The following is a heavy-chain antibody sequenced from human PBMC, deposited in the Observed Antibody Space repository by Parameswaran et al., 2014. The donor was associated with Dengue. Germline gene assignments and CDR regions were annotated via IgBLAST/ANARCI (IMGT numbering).Heavy chain of an antibody. CDR2: IYHSGST. V-gene: IGHV4-30-2*01. Sequence: LRLSCAVSGGSISSGGYSWSWIRQPPGKGLEWIGYIYHSGSTYYNPSLKSRVTISVDRSKNQFSLKLSSVTAADTAVYYCARVDYGDYVRFDPWGQGTLVTVSS. D-gene: IGHD4-17*01. CDR1: GGSISSGGYS. CDR3: ARVDYGDYVRFDP. J-gene: IGHJ5*02.